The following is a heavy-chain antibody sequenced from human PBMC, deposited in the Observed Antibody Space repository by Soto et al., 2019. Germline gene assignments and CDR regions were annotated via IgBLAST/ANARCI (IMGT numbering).Heavy chain of an antibody. D-gene: IGHD3-3*01. J-gene: IGHJ4*02. CDR1: GGTFSSCA. V-gene: IGHV1-69*06. Sequence: GASVKVSCKASGGTFSSCAISWVRQAPGQGLEWMGGIIPIFGTANYAQKFQGRVTITADKSTSTAYMELSSLRSEDTAVYYCARXLGTIFGVALVNYYFDYWGPGTLVTVSS. CDR3: ARXLGTIFGVALVNYYFDY. CDR2: IIPIFGTA.